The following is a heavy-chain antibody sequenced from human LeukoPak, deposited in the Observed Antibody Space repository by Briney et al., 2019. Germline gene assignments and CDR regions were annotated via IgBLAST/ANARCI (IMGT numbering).Heavy chain of an antibody. Sequence: GGSLRLSCAASGFTFSNYWMSWVRQAPGKGPEWVGDLKTDGSDKYYVGSVKGRFTISRDNAKNSLYLQMNSLRAEDTAVYYCARDSLIQYGSGSYWGFDYWGQGILVTVSS. CDR1: GFTFSNYW. D-gene: IGHD3-10*01. J-gene: IGHJ4*02. CDR3: ARDSLIQYGSGSYWGFDY. CDR2: LKTDGSDK. V-gene: IGHV3-7*03.